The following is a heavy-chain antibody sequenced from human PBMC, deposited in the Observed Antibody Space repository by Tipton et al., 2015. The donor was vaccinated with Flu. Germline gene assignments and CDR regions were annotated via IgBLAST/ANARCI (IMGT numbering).Heavy chain of an antibody. CDR3: TRAIGFCDSTACAEANDI. CDR1: GGSLSSSTYY. V-gene: IGHV4-39*07. J-gene: IGHJ3*02. Sequence: TLSLTCTVSGGSLSSSTYYLGWIRQPPGKGLEWVGKIYYSGPTYYNPSLQSRVTISADTSKNQFSLQLSTVNAADTAVYYCTRAIGFCDSTACAEANDIGGQGTRVTVSP. D-gene: IGHD2-2*01. CDR2: IYYSGPT.